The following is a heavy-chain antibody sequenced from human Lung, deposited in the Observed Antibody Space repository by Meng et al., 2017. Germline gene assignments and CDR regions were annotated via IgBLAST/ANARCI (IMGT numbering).Heavy chain of an antibody. Sequence: QITLKESGPALVKPTQTLTPTCTLSGSSLSTSGVAVGWIRQPPGKALEWLALIYWDDEKRYSPSLKSRLTITKDTSKNHVVLTMTNMEPVDTATYYCAHSWGSGYYFGPLDYWGQGTLVTVSS. CDR2: IYWDDEK. D-gene: IGHD3-22*01. CDR3: AHSWGSGYYFGPLDY. CDR1: GSSLSTSGVA. J-gene: IGHJ4*02. V-gene: IGHV2-5*02.